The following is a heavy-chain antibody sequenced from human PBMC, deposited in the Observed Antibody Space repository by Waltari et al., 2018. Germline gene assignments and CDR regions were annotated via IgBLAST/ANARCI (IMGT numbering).Heavy chain of an antibody. CDR3: SRAIFSSGFYYLDY. D-gene: IGHD3-22*01. Sequence: VRLVESGGTVVQPGGPLRLSCTASGFSISEYYMAGLRQAPGKGLEWVGRSRYRAQSYSTDYGASVEGRFTISRDEAKNSLYLQMDRLKTDDTAVYFCSRAIFSSGFYYLDYWGQGTLVTVSS. J-gene: IGHJ4*02. V-gene: IGHV3-72*01. CDR1: GFSISEYY. CDR2: SRYRAQSYST.